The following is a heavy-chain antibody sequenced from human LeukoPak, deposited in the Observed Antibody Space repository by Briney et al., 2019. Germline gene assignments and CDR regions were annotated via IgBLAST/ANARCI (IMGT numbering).Heavy chain of an antibody. CDR1: GFTFFSYA. CDR3: AKSGARWSHFDS. V-gene: IGHV3-23*05. Sequence: GGSLRLSCAASGFTFFSYAMNWVRQAPGKGLEWVADIYNTGDYTYYAHSVRGRFTISRDNSKNTLYLQMDSLRDEDTALYYCAKSGARWSHFDSWGQGALVTVSS. J-gene: IGHJ4*02. CDR2: IYNTGDYT. D-gene: IGHD3-3*01.